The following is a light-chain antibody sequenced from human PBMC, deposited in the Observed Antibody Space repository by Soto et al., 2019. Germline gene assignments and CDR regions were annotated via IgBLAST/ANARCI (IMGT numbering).Light chain of an antibody. J-gene: IGKJ5*01. CDR2: LGS. V-gene: IGKV2-28*01. CDR3: MQALQTPIT. CDR1: QSLLHSNGYNY. Sequence: DIAMTQSPLSLPVTPGEPASISCRSSQSLLHSNGYNYLDWYLQKPGQSPQLLIYLGSDRASGVPDRFSGSGSGTAFTLKISRVEAEDVGVYYCMQALQTPITFGQGTRLEIK.